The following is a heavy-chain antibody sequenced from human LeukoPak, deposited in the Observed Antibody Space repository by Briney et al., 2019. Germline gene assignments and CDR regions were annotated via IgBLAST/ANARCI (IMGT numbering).Heavy chain of an antibody. D-gene: IGHD2-15*01. Sequence: PGVSLRLSCAASGFTVSSKYMSWVRQAPGKGLEWVSVIYSGGSTYYEDSVKDRFTISRDNSKNTLYLQMNSLRAEDTAVYYCARDVEYCSGGSCYAYDYWGQGTLVTVSS. CDR1: GFTVSSKY. CDR3: ARDVEYCSGGSCYAYDY. J-gene: IGHJ4*02. CDR2: IYSGGST. V-gene: IGHV3-53*01.